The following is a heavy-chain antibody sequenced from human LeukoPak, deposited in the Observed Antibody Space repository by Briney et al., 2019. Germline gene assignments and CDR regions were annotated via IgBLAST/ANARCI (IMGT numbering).Heavy chain of an antibody. V-gene: IGHV4-30-4*01. CDR3: ASYYYDSSGYYLNDAFDI. J-gene: IGHJ3*02. CDR1: GGSISSGDYY. D-gene: IGHD3-22*01. CDR2: IYYSGST. Sequence: NSSETLSLTCTVSGGSISSGDYYWSWIRQPPGKGLEWIGYIYYSGSTYYNPPLKSRVTISVDTSKNQFSLKLSSVTAADTAVYYCASYYYDSSGYYLNDAFDIWGQGTMVTVSS.